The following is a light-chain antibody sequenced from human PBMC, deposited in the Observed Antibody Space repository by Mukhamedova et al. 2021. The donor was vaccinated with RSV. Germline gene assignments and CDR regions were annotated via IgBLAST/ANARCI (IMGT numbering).Light chain of an antibody. CDR1: QSLLFSDNKMNY. Sequence: KSSQSLLFSDNKMNYLSWYQQKPGQPPKLLIYWASTRESGVPRRFRGSGAGAGFTLTISNLPVGGGGGFFCQPYYGIPLTFGRGA. V-gene: IGKV4-1*01. CDR2: WAS. J-gene: IGKJ2*01. CDR3: QPYYGIPLT.